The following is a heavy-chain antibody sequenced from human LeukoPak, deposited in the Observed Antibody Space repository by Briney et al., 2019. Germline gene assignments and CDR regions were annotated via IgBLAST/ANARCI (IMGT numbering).Heavy chain of an antibody. CDR2: IRYDGSNK. CDR1: GFTFSSYG. CDR3: TTDRYCSSTSCYTFDY. D-gene: IGHD2-2*02. J-gene: IGHJ4*02. V-gene: IGHV3-30*02. Sequence: PGGSLRLSCAASGFTFSSYGMHWVRQAPGKRLEWVAFIRYDGSNKYYADSVKGRSTISRDNSKNTLYLQMNSLKTEDTAVYYCTTDRYCSSTSCYTFDYWGQGTLVTVSS.